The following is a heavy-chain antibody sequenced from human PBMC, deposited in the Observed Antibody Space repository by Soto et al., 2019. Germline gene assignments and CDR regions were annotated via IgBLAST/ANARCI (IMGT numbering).Heavy chain of an antibody. CDR2: TSSSSSYT. Sequence: QVQLVESGGGLVKPGGTLRLSCAASGFTFSDYYMSWIRKAPGKGLEWDSYTSSSSSYTNYADSVKGRSTSARDNAKTSLYMQMSSLRGEDTAVYYCARDNYGPGWFDPWGQGTLVTVSS. V-gene: IGHV3-11*05. D-gene: IGHD3-10*01. J-gene: IGHJ5*02. CDR1: GFTFSDYY. CDR3: ARDNYGPGWFDP.